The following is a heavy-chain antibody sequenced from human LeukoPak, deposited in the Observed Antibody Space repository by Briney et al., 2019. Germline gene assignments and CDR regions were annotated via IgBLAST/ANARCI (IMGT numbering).Heavy chain of an antibody. V-gene: IGHV4-59*01. J-gene: IGHJ4*02. CDR3: ARSRGPNTFGGVHDY. CDR1: GGSISSYY. Sequence: SETLSLTCSVSGGSISSYYWSWIRQPPGKGLEWIGYIYYSGSTNYNPSLKSRVTISVDTSKNQFSLKLSSETAADTAVYYCARSRGPNTFGGVHDYWGQGTLVTVSS. D-gene: IGHD3-16*01. CDR2: IYYSGST.